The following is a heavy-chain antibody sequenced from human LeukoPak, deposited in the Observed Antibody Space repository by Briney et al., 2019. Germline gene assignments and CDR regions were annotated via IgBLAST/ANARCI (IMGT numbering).Heavy chain of an antibody. CDR3: AREGYSYGSNWFDP. CDR2: IYYSGST. J-gene: IGHJ5*02. D-gene: IGHD5-18*01. V-gene: IGHV4-59*01. Sequence: SETLSLTCTVSGGSISSYYWTWIRQPPGKGLEWIGYIYYSGSTNYNPSLKSRVTISVDTSKNQFSLKLSSVTAADTAVYYCAREGYSYGSNWFDPWGQGTLVTVSS. CDR1: GGSISSYY.